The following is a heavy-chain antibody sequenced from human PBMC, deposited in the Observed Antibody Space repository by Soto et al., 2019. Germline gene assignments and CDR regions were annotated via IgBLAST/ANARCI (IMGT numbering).Heavy chain of an antibody. V-gene: IGHV4-39*01. D-gene: IGHD6-19*01. Sequence: QLQLQESGPGLVRPSETLSLTCTVSGDSISSSTYYWGWIRQPPGKGLEWIGSVYYSAITYYNPSLQSRVTISVDTSKNQFSLKLSSVTAADTAVYYCARHTPKGSLLWFDPWGQGTLVTVSS. J-gene: IGHJ5*02. CDR2: VYYSAIT. CDR3: ARHTPKGSLLWFDP. CDR1: GDSISSSTYY.